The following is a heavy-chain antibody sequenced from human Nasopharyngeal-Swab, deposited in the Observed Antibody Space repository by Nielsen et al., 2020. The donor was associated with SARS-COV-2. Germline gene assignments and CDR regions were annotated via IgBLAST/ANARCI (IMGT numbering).Heavy chain of an antibody. D-gene: IGHD3-22*01. Sequence: SDTLSLTFAVYGGSFSGYYWSWIRQPPGKGLEWIGEINHSGTTSYNPSLKSRVTISSDTSKNQFSLKMSSVYAADTAVYYCARGHRSISMIVVVIATAHFYFDSWGRGTLVTVTS. J-gene: IGHJ4*02. CDR2: INHSGTT. CDR1: GGSFSGYY. CDR3: ARGHRSISMIVVVIATAHFYFDS. V-gene: IGHV4-34*01.